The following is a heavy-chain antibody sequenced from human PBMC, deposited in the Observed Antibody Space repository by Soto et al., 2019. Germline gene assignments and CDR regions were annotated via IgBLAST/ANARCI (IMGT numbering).Heavy chain of an antibody. CDR2: INAGNGNT. CDR3: ATRSPAFDY. Sequence: GASVKVSCKASGYTFTSYAMHWVRQAPGQRLEWMGWINAGNGNTKYSQKFQGRVTMTTDTSTSTAYMELRSLRSDDTAVYYCATRSPAFDYWGQGTLVTVSS. J-gene: IGHJ4*02. CDR1: GYTFTSYA. V-gene: IGHV1-3*01.